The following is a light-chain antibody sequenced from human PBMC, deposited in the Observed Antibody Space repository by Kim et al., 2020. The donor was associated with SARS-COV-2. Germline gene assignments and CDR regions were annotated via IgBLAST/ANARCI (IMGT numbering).Light chain of an antibody. V-gene: IGKV1-27*01. CDR2: DAS. CDR3: QRYNSAPRT. CDR1: QGISNY. Sequence: DIQMTQSPSSLSASVGDRVTITCRASQGISNYLAWYQQKPGKVPKLLIYDASTLQSGVPSRFSGSGSGTDFTLSISTLQPEDVATYYCQRYNSAPRTFGQGTKVDIK. J-gene: IGKJ1*01.